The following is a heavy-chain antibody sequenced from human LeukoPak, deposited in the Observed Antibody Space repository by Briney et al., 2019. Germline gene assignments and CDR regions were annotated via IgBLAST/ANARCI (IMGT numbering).Heavy chain of an antibody. CDR1: GGSVNSGSYY. J-gene: IGHJ4*02. CDR2: IYYSGST. CDR3: ARAFDYYGSGSTLPFDY. Sequence: SETLSLTCTVSGGSVNSGSYYWNWIRQPPGKGLEWIGYIYYSGSTNYNPSLKSRVTISVDTSKNQFSLKLSSVTAADTAVYYCARAFDYYGSGSTLPFDYWGQGTLVTVSS. V-gene: IGHV4-61*01. D-gene: IGHD3-10*01.